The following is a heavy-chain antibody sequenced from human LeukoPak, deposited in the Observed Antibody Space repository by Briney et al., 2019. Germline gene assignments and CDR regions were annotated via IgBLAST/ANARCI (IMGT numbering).Heavy chain of an antibody. J-gene: IGHJ4*02. CDR2: ISWNSGKI. D-gene: IGHD3-22*01. CDR3: ARAVPSTYYYDSSGYPDY. V-gene: IGHV3-9*01. Sequence: GGSLRLSCAASGFTFDDYGVHWVRQAPGKGLEWVSGISWNSGKIGYADSVKGRFTISRDNAKNSLYLQMNSLRAEDTAVYYCARAVPSTYYYDSSGYPDYWGQGTLVTVSS. CDR1: GFTFDDYG.